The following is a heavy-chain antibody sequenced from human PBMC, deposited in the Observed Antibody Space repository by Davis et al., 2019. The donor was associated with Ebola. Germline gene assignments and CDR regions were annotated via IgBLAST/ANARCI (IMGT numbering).Heavy chain of an antibody. CDR2: ISAYNGNT. Sequence: ASVKVSCKASGYTFTSYGISWVRQALGQGLEWMGWISAYNGNTNYAQKLQGRVTMTTDTSTSTAYMELRSLRSDDTAVYYCAREWTAEYYFDYWGQGTLVTVSS. V-gene: IGHV1-18*04. D-gene: IGHD6-25*01. CDR1: GYTFTSYG. J-gene: IGHJ4*02. CDR3: AREWTAEYYFDY.